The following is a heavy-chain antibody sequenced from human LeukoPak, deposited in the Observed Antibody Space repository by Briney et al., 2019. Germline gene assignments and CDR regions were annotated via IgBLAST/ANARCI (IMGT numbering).Heavy chain of an antibody. CDR1: GFTLSNYA. D-gene: IGHD3-10*01. Sequence: GGSLRLSCAASGFTLSNYAMSWVRQAPGKGLVWVSRINSDGSSTGYADSVKGRFTISRDNAKNTLYLQMNSLRAEDTAVYYCARDMGYGGSGEDAFDIWGQGTMVTVSS. J-gene: IGHJ3*02. CDR2: INSDGSST. CDR3: ARDMGYGGSGEDAFDI. V-gene: IGHV3-74*01.